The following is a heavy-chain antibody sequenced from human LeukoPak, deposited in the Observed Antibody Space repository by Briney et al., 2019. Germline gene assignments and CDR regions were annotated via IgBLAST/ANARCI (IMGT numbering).Heavy chain of an antibody. CDR1: GFTFSSYS. CDR3: ARGDSSGWYGFDY. J-gene: IGHJ4*02. Sequence: GGSLRLSCAASGFTFSSYSMNWVRQAPGKGLEWVSSISSSSSYIYYAGSVKGRFAISRDNAKNSLYLQMNSLRAEDTAVYYCARGDSSGWYGFDYWSQGTLVTVSS. V-gene: IGHV3-21*01. D-gene: IGHD6-19*01. CDR2: ISSSSSYI.